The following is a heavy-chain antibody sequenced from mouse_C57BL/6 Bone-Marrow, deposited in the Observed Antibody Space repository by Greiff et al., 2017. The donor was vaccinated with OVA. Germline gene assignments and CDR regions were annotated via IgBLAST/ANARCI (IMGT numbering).Heavy chain of an antibody. CDR3: AYYRNWYFDG. J-gene: IGHJ1*03. CDR2: INPNNGGT. D-gene: IGHD2-14*01. CDR1: GYTFTDYN. Sequence: EVLLVESGPELVKPGASVKMSCKASGYTFTDYNMHWVKQSHGKSLEWIGYINPNNGGTSYNQKFKGKATLTVNKSSSTAYMELRSLTSEDSAVYYCAYYRNWYFDGWGTGTTVTVSS. V-gene: IGHV1-22*01.